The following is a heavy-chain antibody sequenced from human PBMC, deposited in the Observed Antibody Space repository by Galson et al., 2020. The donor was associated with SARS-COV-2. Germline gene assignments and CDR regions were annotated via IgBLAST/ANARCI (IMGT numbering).Heavy chain of an antibody. Sequence: GGSLRLSCAASGFTFSSYGMHWVRQAPGKGLEWVAVIWYDGSNKYYADSVKGRFTISRDNSKNTLYLQMNSLRAEDTTVYYCAKDGVPAVIEYYYYMDVWGKGTTVTVSS. J-gene: IGHJ6*03. D-gene: IGHD2-2*02. CDR3: AKDGVPAVIEYYYYMDV. CDR2: IWYDGSNK. V-gene: IGHV3-33*06. CDR1: GFTFSSYG.